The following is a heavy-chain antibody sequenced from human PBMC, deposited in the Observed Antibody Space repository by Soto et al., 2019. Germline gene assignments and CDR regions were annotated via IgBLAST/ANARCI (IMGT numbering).Heavy chain of an antibody. CDR3: AKEGSVVATTPDFDY. CDR1: GFTFSSYG. Sequence: VQLVQSGGGLVQPGGSLRLSCAASGFTFSSYGMHWVRQAPGKGLEWVAVISYDGSYKYYADSMKGRVTISRDNSKNTLYVQMNSLRSEDTAVYYCAKEGSVVATTPDFDYWGQGTLVTVSS. D-gene: IGHD5-12*01. J-gene: IGHJ4*02. CDR2: ISYDGSYK. V-gene: IGHV3-30*18.